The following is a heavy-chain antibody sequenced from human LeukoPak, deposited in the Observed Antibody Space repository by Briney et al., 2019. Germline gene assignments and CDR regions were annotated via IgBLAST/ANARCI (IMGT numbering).Heavy chain of an antibody. Sequence: PSETLSLTCTVSGGSISSSSSYWGWIRQPPGKGLEWIGSIYYSGTTYYNPSLKSRVTLSVDTSKNQFSLNLSSVTAADTAVYYCARRSSTPSHFDYWGQGTLVTVSS. CDR3: ARRSSTPSHFDY. CDR2: IYYSGTT. D-gene: IGHD2-2*01. J-gene: IGHJ4*02. V-gene: IGHV4-39*01. CDR1: GGSISSSSSY.